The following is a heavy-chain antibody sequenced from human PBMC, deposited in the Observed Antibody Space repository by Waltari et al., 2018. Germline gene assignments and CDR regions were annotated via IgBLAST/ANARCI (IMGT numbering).Heavy chain of an antibody. CDR1: GFTFSPYD. J-gene: IGHJ3*02. D-gene: IGHD1-1*01. V-gene: IGHV3-13*01. CDR3: AGVNWNDRTFAI. CDR2: IGTYGNT. Sequence: EVQLVESGGGLVQPGGSMRLSCASSGFTFSPYDMHWVRQGTGKRLEWVSAIGTYGNTFYIDSVKGRFTISRENAKSSLYLQMNSLRAEDTAMYYCAGVNWNDRTFAIWGQGTLVTVSS.